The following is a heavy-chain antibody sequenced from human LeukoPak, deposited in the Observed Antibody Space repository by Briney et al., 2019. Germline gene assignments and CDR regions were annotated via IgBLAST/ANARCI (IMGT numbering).Heavy chain of an antibody. V-gene: IGHV3-21*01. J-gene: IGHJ3*02. D-gene: IGHD5-18*01. CDR1: GFTFSTYS. Sequence: PGGSLRLSCAASGFTFSTYSMNWVRQAPGKGLEWVSSTSSSSSYIYYADSVKGRFTISRDNAKNSLYLQMNSLRAEDTAVYYCARGLGSYAYSDAFDIWGQGTMVTVSS. CDR2: TSSSSSYI. CDR3: ARGLGSYAYSDAFDI.